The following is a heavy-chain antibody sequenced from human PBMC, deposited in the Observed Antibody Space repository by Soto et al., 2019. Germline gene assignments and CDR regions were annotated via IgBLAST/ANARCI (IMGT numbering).Heavy chain of an antibody. J-gene: IGHJ2*01. V-gene: IGHV3-23*01. Sequence: HVPGKGLEWVSAITGSGGSAYYADSVKGRFTISRDNSKRTVLLAVSTLGSADTAVYNCSVHL. CDR2: ITGSGGSA. CDR3: SVHL.